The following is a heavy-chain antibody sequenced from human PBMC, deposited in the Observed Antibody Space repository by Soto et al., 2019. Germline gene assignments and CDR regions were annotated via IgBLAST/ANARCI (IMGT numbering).Heavy chain of an antibody. D-gene: IGHD6-19*01. CDR1: GGSISSSSYY. CDR3: VRAGGGWSFDS. CDR2: IYYSGNT. J-gene: IGHJ4*02. Sequence: SETLSLTCTVSGGSISSSSYYWGWIRQPPGKGLEWIGSIYYSGNTYYTPSLKSRVTISVDTSKNQFSLKLSSVTAADTAVYYGVRAGGGWSFDSWGKGTLVTVAS. V-gene: IGHV4-39*01.